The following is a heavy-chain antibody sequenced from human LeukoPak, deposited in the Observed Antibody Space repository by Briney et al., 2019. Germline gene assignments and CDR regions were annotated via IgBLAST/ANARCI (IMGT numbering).Heavy chain of an antibody. Sequence: SETLSLTCTVSGGSVSGYYWSWIRQPPGKGLQFIGYIYYSGSTNYNPSLESRVTISVDTSKNQFSLKLRSVTAADTAVYYCARLSKDTVVLPAAMAHYFDYWGQGTLVTVSS. CDR1: GGSVSGYY. CDR2: IYYSGST. CDR3: ARLSKDTVVLPAAMAHYFDY. J-gene: IGHJ4*02. D-gene: IGHD2-2*01. V-gene: IGHV4-59*08.